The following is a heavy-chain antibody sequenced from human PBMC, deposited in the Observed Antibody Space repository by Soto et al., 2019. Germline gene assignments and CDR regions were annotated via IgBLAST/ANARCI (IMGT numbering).Heavy chain of an antibody. V-gene: IGHV1-46*01. CDR3: ATPIVGVYTLDY. CDR2: INPSGGST. CDR1: GYTLTELS. D-gene: IGHD1-26*01. J-gene: IGHJ4*02. Sequence: ASVKFSCKVSGYTLTELSMHWVRQAPGQGLEWMGIINPSGGSTIYARKFQGRVTMTRDRSTSTVYMELSSLRSEDTAVYYCATPIVGVYTLDYWGQGTLVTVSS.